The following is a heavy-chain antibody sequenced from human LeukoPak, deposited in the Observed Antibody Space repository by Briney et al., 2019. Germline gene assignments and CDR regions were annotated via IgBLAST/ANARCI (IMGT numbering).Heavy chain of an antibody. V-gene: IGHV1-2*02. CDR1: GYTFTGYY. CDR2: INPNSGGT. J-gene: IGHJ3*02. D-gene: IGHD3-3*01. Sequence: GASVKVSCKASGYTFTGYYMHWVRQAPGQGLEWMGWINPNSGGTNYAQKFQGRVTMTRDTSISTAYMELSRLRSDDTAVYYCAAGAIFGALDAFDIWGQGTMVTVSS. CDR3: AAGAIFGALDAFDI.